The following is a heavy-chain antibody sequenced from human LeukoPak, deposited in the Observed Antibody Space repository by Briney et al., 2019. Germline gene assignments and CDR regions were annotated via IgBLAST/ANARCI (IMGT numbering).Heavy chain of an antibody. Sequence: GGSLRLSCAASGFRFSDYYMSWIRQAPGKGLEWVSDISDSSSTIHYADSVNGRFTISRDNAKNSLYLQMNSLRAEDTAVYYCARERGYGSGIFDYWGQGIQVTTSS. D-gene: IGHD3-10*01. CDR1: GFRFSDYY. J-gene: IGHJ4*02. CDR3: ARERGYGSGIFDY. V-gene: IGHV3-11*01. CDR2: ISDSSSTI.